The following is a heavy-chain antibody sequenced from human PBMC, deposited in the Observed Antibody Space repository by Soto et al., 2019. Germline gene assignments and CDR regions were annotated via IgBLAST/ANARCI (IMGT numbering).Heavy chain of an antibody. D-gene: IGHD2-2*03. V-gene: IGHV1-3*01. CDR1: GYTSTSYA. CDR2: IDAGNGNT. CDR3: ARGLDIVVVPTYYFDY. J-gene: IGHJ4*02. Sequence: ASVKVSCKASGYTSTSYAMHWVRQAPGQRLEWMGWIDAGNGNTKYSQKFQGRVTITRDTSASTAYMELSSLRSEDTAVYYCARGLDIVVVPTYYFDYWGQGTLVTVSS.